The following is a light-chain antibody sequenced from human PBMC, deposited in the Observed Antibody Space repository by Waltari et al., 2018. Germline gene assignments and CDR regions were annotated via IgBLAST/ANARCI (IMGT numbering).Light chain of an antibody. V-gene: IGKV1-39*01. Sequence: IQMTQSPSSLYASVGDRVTITCRAGQNIGSSLNWYQQKPGKAPKLLIPLASNLQSAVPSRFSGSGFGTDFTLTINGLQPEDLATYYCQYSHTFGQGTRLEI. J-gene: IGKJ2*01. CDR2: LAS. CDR3: QYSHT. CDR1: QNIGSS.